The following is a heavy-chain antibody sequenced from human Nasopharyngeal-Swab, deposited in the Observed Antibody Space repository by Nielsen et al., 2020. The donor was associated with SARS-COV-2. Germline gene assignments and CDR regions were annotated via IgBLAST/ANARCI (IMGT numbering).Heavy chain of an antibody. Sequence: GESLKISYAASGFTFSSYSMNWVRQAPGKGLEWVSSISSSSSYIYYADSVKGRFTISRDNAKNSLYLQMNSLRAEDTAVYYCARGRSSSGYYYYYGMDVWGQGTTVTVSS. CDR3: ARGRSSSGYYYYYGMDV. D-gene: IGHD3-22*01. J-gene: IGHJ6*02. V-gene: IGHV3-21*01. CDR1: GFTFSSYS. CDR2: ISSSSSYI.